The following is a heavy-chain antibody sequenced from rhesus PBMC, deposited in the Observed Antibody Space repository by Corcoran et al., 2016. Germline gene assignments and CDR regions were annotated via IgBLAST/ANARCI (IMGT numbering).Heavy chain of an antibody. D-gene: IGHD5-42*01. J-gene: IGHJ4*01. V-gene: IGHV4-169*01. CDR3: ARVGYSNFFDY. Sequence: QLQLQESGPGLLKPSETLSVTCAVSGGSISSSYWSWIRQAPGKGLEWIGYIYGSGSSTNYNPSLKSRVTLSVDTSKTQLSLKLSSVTTADTAVYYCARVGYSNFFDYWGQGVLVTVSS. CDR2: IYGSGSST. CDR1: GGSISSSY.